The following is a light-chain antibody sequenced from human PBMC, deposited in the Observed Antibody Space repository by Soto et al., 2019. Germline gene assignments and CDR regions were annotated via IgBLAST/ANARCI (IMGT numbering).Light chain of an antibody. J-gene: IGLJ2*01. Sequence: QPVLTQPPSASASLGASVKLTCTLSSGHSSYAIAWHQQQPEKGPRYLMKLNSDGSHSTGDGNPDRFSGSSSGAERYLTISGLQSEDEADYYCQTWGTGVVVFGGGTKLTVL. V-gene: IGLV4-69*01. CDR2: LNSDGSH. CDR3: QTWGTGVVV. CDR1: SGHSSYA.